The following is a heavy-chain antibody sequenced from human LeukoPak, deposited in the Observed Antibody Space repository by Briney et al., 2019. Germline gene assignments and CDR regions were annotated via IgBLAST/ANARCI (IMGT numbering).Heavy chain of an antibody. D-gene: IGHD5-18*01. V-gene: IGHV1-18*01. J-gene: IGHJ3*02. CDR3: ARVHVDTGAFDI. CDR1: GYTFTSYG. Sequence: ASVKVSCKASGYTFTSYGISWVRQAPGQGLEWMGWTSAYNGNTNYAQKLQGRVTMTTDTSTSTAYMELRSLRSDDTAVYYCARVHVDTGAFDIWGQETMVTVSS. CDR2: TSAYNGNT.